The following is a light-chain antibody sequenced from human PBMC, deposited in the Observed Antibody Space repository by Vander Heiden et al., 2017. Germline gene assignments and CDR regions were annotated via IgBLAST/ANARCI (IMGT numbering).Light chain of an antibody. CDR1: NIRSKS. J-gene: IGLJ1*01. CDR2: DDS. Sequence: SYVLIQLPSVSVAPGKTARIPCGGNNIRSKSVHWYQQKPGQAPVLVVYDDSDRPSGIPERFSGSNSGNTATLTISRVEAGDEADYYCQVWDSSSDHYVFGTGTKVTVL. CDR3: QVWDSSSDHYV. V-gene: IGLV3-21*03.